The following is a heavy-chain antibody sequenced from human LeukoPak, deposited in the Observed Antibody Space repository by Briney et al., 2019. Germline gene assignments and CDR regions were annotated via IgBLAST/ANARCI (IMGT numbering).Heavy chain of an antibody. V-gene: IGHV3-7*01. CDR2: IKQDGTEK. CDR3: ARVEASGYDYGAFDY. CDR1: GFTFTTYW. Sequence: PGESLRLSCAASGFTFTTYWMSWVRQPPGKGLEWVANIKQDGTEKYYVDSVKGRFTISRDNAKNSLYLQMNSLRAEDTAVYYCARVEASGYDYGAFDYWGQGTLVTVSS. D-gene: IGHD5-12*01. J-gene: IGHJ4*02.